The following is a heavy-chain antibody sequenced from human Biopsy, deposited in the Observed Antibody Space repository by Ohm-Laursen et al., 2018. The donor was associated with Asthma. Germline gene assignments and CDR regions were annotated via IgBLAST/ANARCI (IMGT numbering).Heavy chain of an antibody. D-gene: IGHD3-3*01. Sequence: SLRLSCAASGFTFSSYGMHWVRQAPGKGLEWVAVISYDGSNKYYADSVKGRFAISRDNSKNTLYLQMNSLRAEDMAVYYCASQSSGPDFWSGYYYFDYWGQGTLVTVSS. CDR1: GFTFSSYG. CDR3: ASQSSGPDFWSGYYYFDY. CDR2: ISYDGSNK. J-gene: IGHJ4*02. V-gene: IGHV3-30*03.